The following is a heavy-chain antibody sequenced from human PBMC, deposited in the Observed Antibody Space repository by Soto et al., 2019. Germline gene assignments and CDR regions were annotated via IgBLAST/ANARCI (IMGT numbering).Heavy chain of an antibody. CDR3: ARDLDASGSYYTDY. D-gene: IGHD3-10*01. Sequence: ASVKVSCKASGYTFSSIGISWVRQAPGQGLEWMGWISPYKGSTHYAQGLQGRVTTTTDTSTSTAYMELRSLRSDDTAVYYCARDLDASGSYYTDYWGQGTLVTVSS. CDR2: ISPYKGST. V-gene: IGHV1-18*01. CDR1: GYTFSSIG. J-gene: IGHJ4*02.